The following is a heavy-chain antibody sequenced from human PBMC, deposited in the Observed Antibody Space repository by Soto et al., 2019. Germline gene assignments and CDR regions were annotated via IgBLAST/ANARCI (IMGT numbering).Heavy chain of an antibody. CDR1: GDRVSSNSAA. Sequence: SQTLSLTCAISGDRVSSNSAAWNWIRQSPSRGLEWLGRTYYRSKWYNDYAVSVKSRITINPDTSKNQFSLQLNSVTPEDTAVYYCARGRIAARPGGWFDPWGQGTLVTVSS. CDR2: TYYRSKWYN. CDR3: ARGRIAARPGGWFDP. J-gene: IGHJ5*02. D-gene: IGHD6-6*01. V-gene: IGHV6-1*01.